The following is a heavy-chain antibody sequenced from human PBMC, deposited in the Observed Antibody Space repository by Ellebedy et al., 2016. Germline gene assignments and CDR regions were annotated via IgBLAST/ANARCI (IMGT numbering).Heavy chain of an antibody. J-gene: IGHJ6*03. CDR2: IYYSGST. CDR1: GYSISSSYY. CDR3: ARHDVLRYFDWLLDVEPPMDV. D-gene: IGHD3-9*01. Sequence: SETLSLTXTVSGYSISSSYYWGWIRQPPGKGLEWIGSIYYSGSTYYNPSLKSRVTISVDTSKNQFSLKLSSVTAADTAVYYCARHDVLRYFDWLLDVEPPMDVWGKGTTVTVSS. V-gene: IGHV4-39*01.